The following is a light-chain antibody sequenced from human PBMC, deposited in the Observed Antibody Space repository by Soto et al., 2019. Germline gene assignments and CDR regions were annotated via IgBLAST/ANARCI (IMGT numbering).Light chain of an antibody. CDR1: QSVSSSY. V-gene: IGKV3-20*01. CDR2: GAS. CDR3: QQYGSSPPT. Sequence: EIVLTQSPGTLSLSPGERATLSCRASQSVSSSYLAWYQQKPGQAPRLLIYGASSRATGIPDRFSGSGSGTGFTLTISRLEPEDFAVYYCQQYGSSPPTLGQGTKVDIK. J-gene: IGKJ1*01.